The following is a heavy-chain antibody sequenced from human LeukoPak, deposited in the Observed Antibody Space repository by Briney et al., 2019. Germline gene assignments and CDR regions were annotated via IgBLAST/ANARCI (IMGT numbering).Heavy chain of an antibody. V-gene: IGHV1-18*01. D-gene: IGHD6-6*01. CDR2: ISAYNGNT. J-gene: IGHJ4*02. CDR3: ARDHGLAGYFDY. CDR1: GYTFTSYA. Sequence: GASVKVPCKASGYTFTSYAMHWVRQAPGQRLEWMGWISAYNGNTNYAQKLQGRVTMTTDTSTSTAYMELRSLRSDDTAVYYCARDHGLAGYFDYWGQGTLVTVSS.